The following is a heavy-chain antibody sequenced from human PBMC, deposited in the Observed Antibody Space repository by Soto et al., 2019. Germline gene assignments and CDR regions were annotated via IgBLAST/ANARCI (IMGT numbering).Heavy chain of an antibody. Sequence: PGGSLRLSCAASGFTFGSYGMHWVRQAPGKGLEWVAVIWYDGSNKYYADSVKGRFTISRDNSKNTLYRQMNSLRAEDTAVYYCARDYPYDFWSGYSNWFDPWGQGTLVTVSS. V-gene: IGHV3-33*01. CDR2: IWYDGSNK. CDR1: GFTFGSYG. CDR3: ARDYPYDFWSGYSNWFDP. J-gene: IGHJ5*02. D-gene: IGHD3-3*01.